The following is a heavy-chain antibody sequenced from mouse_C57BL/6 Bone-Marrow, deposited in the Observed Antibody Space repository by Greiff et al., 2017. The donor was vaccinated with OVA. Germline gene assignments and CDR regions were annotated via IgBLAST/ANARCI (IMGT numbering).Heavy chain of an antibody. CDR2: IYPRSGNT. Sequence: VMLVESGAELARPGASVKLSCKASGYTFTSYGISWVKQRTGQGLEWIGEIYPRSGNTYYNEKFKGKATLTADKSSSTAYMELRSLTSEDSAVYFCAKEFITTVDDYWGQGTTLTVSS. CDR1: GYTFTSYG. CDR3: AKEFITTVDDY. V-gene: IGHV1-81*01. J-gene: IGHJ2*01. D-gene: IGHD1-1*01.